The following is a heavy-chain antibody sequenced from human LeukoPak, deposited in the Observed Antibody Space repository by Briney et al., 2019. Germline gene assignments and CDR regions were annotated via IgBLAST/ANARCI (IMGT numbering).Heavy chain of an antibody. V-gene: IGHV4-59*02. D-gene: IGHD2-8*01. Sequence: SETLSLTCTVSGGSVSSYYWTWIRQPPGKGLEWIGYIYYSGSTNYNPSLKGRVTISVDTSKNQFSLNLSSVTAADTAVYFCARGPPSNNGFYYWGQGTLVTASS. J-gene: IGHJ4*02. CDR2: IYYSGST. CDR3: ARGPPSNNGFYY. CDR1: GGSVSSYY.